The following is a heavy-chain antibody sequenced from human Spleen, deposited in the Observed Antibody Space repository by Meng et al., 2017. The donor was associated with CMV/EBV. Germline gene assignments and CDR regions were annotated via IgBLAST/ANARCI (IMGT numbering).Heavy chain of an antibody. D-gene: IGHD1-26*01. CDR3: AIWED. CDR2: MRYYGINK. J-gene: IGHJ4*02. CDR1: GFTFSNSG. Sequence: GESLKISCAASGFTFSNSGIHWVRQAPGKGLEWVAFMRYYGINKYYTDSVKGRFTISRDNAENSLFLQMSSLSAEDTAVYYCAIWEDWGQGTLVTVSS. V-gene: IGHV3-30*02.